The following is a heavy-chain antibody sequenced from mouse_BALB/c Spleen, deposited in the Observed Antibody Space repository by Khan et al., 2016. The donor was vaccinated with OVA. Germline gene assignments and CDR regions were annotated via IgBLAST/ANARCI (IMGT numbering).Heavy chain of an antibody. CDR3: VRGRAY. CDR1: GYSITSDYA. J-gene: IGHJ3*01. D-gene: IGHD3-3*01. CDR2: ISCSGRT. V-gene: IGHV3-2*02. Sequence: EVQLQESGPGLVKPSLSLSLTCTVTGYSITSDYAWNWIRQFPGHKLEWMGYISCSGRTSYTPSLKSRVSITRDTSKTPFFLQLNSVTTEDTATYFCVRGRAYWGQGTLVTVSA.